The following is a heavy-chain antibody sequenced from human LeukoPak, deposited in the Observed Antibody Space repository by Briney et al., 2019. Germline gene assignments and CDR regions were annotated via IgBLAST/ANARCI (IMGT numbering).Heavy chain of an antibody. D-gene: IGHD6-13*01. Sequence: SETLSLTCTVSGGSISSSSYYWGWIRQPPGKGLEWIGSIYYSGSTYYNPSLKSRVTISVDTSKNQFSLKLSSVTAADAAVYYCARDGPGGGQQLATGYWGQGTLVTVSS. CDR3: ARDGPGGGQQLATGY. V-gene: IGHV4-39*07. CDR2: IYYSGST. J-gene: IGHJ4*02. CDR1: GGSISSSSYY.